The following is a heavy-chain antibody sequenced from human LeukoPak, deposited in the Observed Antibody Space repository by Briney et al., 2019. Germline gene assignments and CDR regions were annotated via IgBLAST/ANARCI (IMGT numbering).Heavy chain of an antibody. V-gene: IGHV4-31*03. D-gene: IGHD6-13*01. CDR1: GGSISSGYY. Sequence: SETLSLTCTVSGGSISSGYYWTWIRQRPGKGLEWIGYIYYSGNTYYNPSLKSRITISVDTSKSQFSLKLNSVTAADTAVYYCARLRIAAVGPGNNWFDPWGQGTLVTVSS. CDR2: IYYSGNT. CDR3: ARLRIAAVGPGNNWFDP. J-gene: IGHJ5*02.